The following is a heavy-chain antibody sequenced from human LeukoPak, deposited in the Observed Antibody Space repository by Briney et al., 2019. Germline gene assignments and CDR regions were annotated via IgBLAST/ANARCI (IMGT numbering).Heavy chain of an antibody. Sequence: SETLSLTCAVSGGSISSSNWWSWVRQPPGKGLEWIGEIYHSGSTHYNPSLKSRVTISVDTSKNQFSLKLSSVTAADTAVYYCANSANYGGNSGFFDYWGQGTLVTVSS. CDR2: IYHSGST. D-gene: IGHD4-23*01. CDR3: ANSANYGGNSGFFDY. V-gene: IGHV4-4*02. CDR1: GGSISSSNW. J-gene: IGHJ4*02.